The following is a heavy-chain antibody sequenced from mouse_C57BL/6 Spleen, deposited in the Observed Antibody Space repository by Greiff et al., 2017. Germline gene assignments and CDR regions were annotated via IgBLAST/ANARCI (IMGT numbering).Heavy chain of an antibody. D-gene: IGHD1-1*01. CDR3: TITTVVEGYFDV. CDR1: GFNIKDDY. Sequence: EVHLVESGAELVRPGASVKLSCTASGFNIKDDYMHWVKQRPEQGLEWIGWIDPENGDTEYASKFQGKATITADTSSNTAYLQLSSLTSEDTAVYYCTITTVVEGYFDVWGTGTTVTVSS. J-gene: IGHJ1*03. CDR2: IDPENGDT. V-gene: IGHV14-4*01.